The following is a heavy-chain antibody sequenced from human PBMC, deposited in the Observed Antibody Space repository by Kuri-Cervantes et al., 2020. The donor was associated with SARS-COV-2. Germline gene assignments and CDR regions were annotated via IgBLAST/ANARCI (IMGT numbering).Heavy chain of an antibody. CDR3: ARDGLGGDVHYYDILTGYYPYYMDV. J-gene: IGHJ6*03. V-gene: IGHV3-21*01. Sequence: GESLKISCAASGFTFSSYAMHWVRQAPGKGLEWVSSISSSSSYIYYADSVKGRFTISRDNAKNSLYLQMNSLRAEDTAVYYCARDGLGGDVHYYDILTGYYPYYMDVWGKGTTVTVSS. D-gene: IGHD3-9*01. CDR1: GFTFSSYA. CDR2: ISSSSSYI.